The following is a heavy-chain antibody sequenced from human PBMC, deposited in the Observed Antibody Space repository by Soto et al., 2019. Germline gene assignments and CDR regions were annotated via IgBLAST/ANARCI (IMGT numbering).Heavy chain of an antibody. J-gene: IGHJ4*02. V-gene: IGHV4-30-4*01. CDR1: GGSISSGNYY. CDR2: ISYSETT. Sequence: QVQLQESGPGLVKPSQTLSLTCTVSGGSISSGNYYWSWIRQPPGQGLERIGFISYSETTYYSTSLKSRVTISGDTSKSQFSLNLSFVTAADTAVYYCATMGTPASGLYFFDYWGQGSLVTVSS. D-gene: IGHD2-15*01. CDR3: ATMGTPASGLYFFDY.